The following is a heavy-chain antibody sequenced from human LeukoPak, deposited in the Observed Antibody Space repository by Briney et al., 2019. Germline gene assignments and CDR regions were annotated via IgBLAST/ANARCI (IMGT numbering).Heavy chain of an antibody. Sequence: AGGSLRLSCAASGFTFSSYTMNWVRQAPGKGLEWVSSISSSSSYIYYADSVKGRFTISRDNAKNSLYLQMNSLRAEDTAVYYCQFAPSTAYSSSWYLGSGGWFDPWGQGTLVTVSS. CDR2: ISSSSSYI. CDR1: GFTFSSYT. V-gene: IGHV3-21*01. J-gene: IGHJ5*02. D-gene: IGHD6-13*01. CDR3: QFAPSTAYSSSWYLGSGGWFDP.